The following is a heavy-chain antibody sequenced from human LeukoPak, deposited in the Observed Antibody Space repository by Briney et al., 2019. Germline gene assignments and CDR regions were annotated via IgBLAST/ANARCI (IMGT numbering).Heavy chain of an antibody. D-gene: IGHD3-22*01. V-gene: IGHV1-2*02. J-gene: IGHJ4*02. CDR2: INPNSGGT. CDR3: ALETMAVVDVIDY. Sequence: GASVQVSCKASGYTFTDHYIHWVRQAPGQGLEWMGWINPNSGGTSYAQKFQGRVTMTRDTSISTAYMDLSSLRSDDTAVYYCALETMAVVDVIDYWGQGTLVTVSS. CDR1: GYTFTDHY.